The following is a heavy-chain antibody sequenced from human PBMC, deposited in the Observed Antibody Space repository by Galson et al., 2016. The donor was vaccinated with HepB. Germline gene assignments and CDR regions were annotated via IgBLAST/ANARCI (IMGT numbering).Heavy chain of an antibody. CDR3: ARGGWFDYDTSDDAGDF. Sequence: SLRLSCAASAFSFSSYWMTWVRQAPGKGLEWVANINKDGSEENYADSVKGRFTISSDNAKNTLYLQMNGLRAEDTAVYYCARGGWFDYDTSDDAGDFWGQGILVTVSS. J-gene: IGHJ4*02. V-gene: IGHV3-7*05. D-gene: IGHD3-22*01. CDR1: AFSFSSYW. CDR2: INKDGSEE.